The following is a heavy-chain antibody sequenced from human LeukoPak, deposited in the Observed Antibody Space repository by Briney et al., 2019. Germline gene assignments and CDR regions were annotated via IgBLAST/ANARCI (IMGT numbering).Heavy chain of an antibody. CDR2: TNPNSGGT. J-gene: IGHJ6*03. CDR3: ASEYNWNDPAYYYYMDV. CDR1: GYSFTGYY. Sequence: ASVKVSCKASGYSFTGYYMHWVRQAPGQGLEWMGRTNPNSGGTNYAQKFQGRVTMTSDTSISTAYMELSRLRSDDTAVYYCASEYNWNDPAYYYYMDVWGKGTTVTVSS. V-gene: IGHV1-2*06. D-gene: IGHD1-20*01.